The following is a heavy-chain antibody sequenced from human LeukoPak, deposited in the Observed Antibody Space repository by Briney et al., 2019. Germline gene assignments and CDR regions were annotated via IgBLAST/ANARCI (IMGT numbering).Heavy chain of an antibody. Sequence: SETLSLTCAVYGGSFSGYYWSWIRQPPGKGLEWIGEINHSGSTNYNPSLKSRVTISVDTSKNQFSLKLSPVTAADTAVYYCARVSPYYDILTLPIDYWGQGTLVTVSS. CDR2: INHSGST. CDR3: ARVSPYYDILTLPIDY. J-gene: IGHJ4*02. V-gene: IGHV4-34*01. CDR1: GGSFSGYY. D-gene: IGHD3-9*01.